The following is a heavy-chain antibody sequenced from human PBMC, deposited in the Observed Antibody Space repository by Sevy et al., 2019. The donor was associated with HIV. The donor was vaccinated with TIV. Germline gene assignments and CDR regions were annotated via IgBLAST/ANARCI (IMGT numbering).Heavy chain of an antibody. V-gene: IGHV4-39*01. D-gene: IGHD5-18*01. CDR2: MYYDGSA. J-gene: IGHJ4*02. CDR1: GGSISSGSYY. Sequence: SETLSLTCTVSGGSISSGSYYWGWIRQPTGKWLEWIGTMYYDGSAYYNPSLQSRVSMSVDTSKNQFSLNLSSVTAADTAVYFCARGEDSAMIDYWGQGTLVTVSS. CDR3: ARGEDSAMIDY.